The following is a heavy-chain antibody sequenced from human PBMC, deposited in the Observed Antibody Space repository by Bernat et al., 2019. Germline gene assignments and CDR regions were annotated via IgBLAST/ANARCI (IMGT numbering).Heavy chain of an antibody. Sequence: EVQLVETGGGLIQPGGSLRLSCAASGFTVSSNYMSWVRQAPGKGLDWVSVIYSGGNTYYADSVKGRFTISRDNAKNTLYLQMNSLRAEDTAVYYCARGDCSGGSCSSLYYWGQGTLVTVSS. CDR1: GFTVSSNY. J-gene: IGHJ4*02. CDR3: ARGDCSGGSCSSLYY. D-gene: IGHD2-15*01. V-gene: IGHV3-53*05. CDR2: IYSGGNT.